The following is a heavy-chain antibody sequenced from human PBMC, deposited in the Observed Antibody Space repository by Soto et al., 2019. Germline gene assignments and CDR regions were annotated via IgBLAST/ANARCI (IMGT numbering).Heavy chain of an antibody. CDR1: GYTFTGYY. CDR3: ARGQGNNDFWSGSTYYYYYYGMDV. V-gene: IGHV1-2*04. CDR2: INPNSGGT. D-gene: IGHD3-3*01. Sequence: ASVKVSCKASGYTFTGYYMHWVRQAPGQGLEWMGWINPNSGGTNYAQKFQGWVTMTRDTSISTAYMELSRLRSDDTAVYYCARGQGNNDFWSGSTYYYYYYGMDVWGQGTTVTVSS. J-gene: IGHJ6*02.